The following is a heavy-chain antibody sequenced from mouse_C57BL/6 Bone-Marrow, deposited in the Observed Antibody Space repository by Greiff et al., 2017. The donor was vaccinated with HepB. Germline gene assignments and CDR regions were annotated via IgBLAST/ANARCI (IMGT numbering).Heavy chain of an antibody. D-gene: IGHD3-2*02. J-gene: IGHJ4*01. CDR2: INSDGGST. V-gene: IGHV5-2*01. CDR1: EYEFPSHD. CDR3: ARQLRLRGAMDY. Sequence: EVKLQESGGGLVQPGESLKLSCESNEYEFPSHDMSWVRKTPEKRLELVAAINSDGGSTYYPDTMERRFIISRDNNKKTLYLQKSSLRSEDTALYYCARQLRLRGAMDYWGQGTSVTVSS.